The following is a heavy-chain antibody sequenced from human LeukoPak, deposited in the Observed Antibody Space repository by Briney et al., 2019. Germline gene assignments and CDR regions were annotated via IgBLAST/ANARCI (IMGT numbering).Heavy chain of an antibody. Sequence: PGGSLRLSCAASGLTVSSNYMSWVRQAPGKGLEWVSVIYSDGRTYYADSVQGRFTISRDYSKNTLYLQLNSLRAEDTAVYYCARDEVGAGNTYVKFDYWGQGTLVTVSS. CDR2: IYSDGRT. D-gene: IGHD3-10*02. CDR3: ARDEVGAGNTYVKFDY. V-gene: IGHV3-66*01. J-gene: IGHJ4*02. CDR1: GLTVSSNY.